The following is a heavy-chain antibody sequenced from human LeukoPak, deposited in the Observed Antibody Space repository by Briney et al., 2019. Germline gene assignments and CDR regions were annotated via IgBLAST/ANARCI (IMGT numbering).Heavy chain of an antibody. CDR3: ATPSVSNYGVWWFDP. CDR1: GGTFSSYA. CDR2: IIPIFGTA. D-gene: IGHD4-11*01. Sequence: SVKVSCKASGGTFSSYAISWVRQAPGQGLEWMGGIIPIFGTANYAQKFQGGVTITADESTSTAYMELSSLRSEDTAVYYCATPSVSNYGVWWFDPWGQGTLVTVSS. V-gene: IGHV1-69*13. J-gene: IGHJ5*02.